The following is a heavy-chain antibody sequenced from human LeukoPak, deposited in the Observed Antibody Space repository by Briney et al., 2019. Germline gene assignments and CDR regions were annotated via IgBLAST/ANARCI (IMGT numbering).Heavy chain of an antibody. J-gene: IGHJ5*02. CDR2: IYTSGST. V-gene: IGHV4-4*07. CDR1: GGSISSYF. CDR3: ARVPGYYGSSP. D-gene: IGHD3-10*01. Sequence: SETLSLTCTVSGGSISSYFWTWIRQPAGKGLEWIGRIYTSGSTNYNPSLNSRVTMSVDTSKNQFSLKLSSVTAADTAVYYCARVPGYYGSSPWGQGTLVTVSS.